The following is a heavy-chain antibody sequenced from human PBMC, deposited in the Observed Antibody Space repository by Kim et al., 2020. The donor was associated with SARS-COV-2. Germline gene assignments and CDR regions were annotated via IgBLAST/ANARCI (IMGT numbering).Heavy chain of an antibody. CDR3: AGEAGSIAARPRY. V-gene: IGHV3-30*01. D-gene: IGHD6-6*01. J-gene: IGHJ4*02. Sequence: ADSVKGRFTISRDNSKNTLYLQMNSLRAEDTAVYYCAGEAGSIAARPRYWGQGTLVTVSS.